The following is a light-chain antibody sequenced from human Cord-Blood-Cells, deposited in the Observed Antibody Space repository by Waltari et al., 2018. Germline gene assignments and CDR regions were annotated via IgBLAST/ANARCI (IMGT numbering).Light chain of an antibody. CDR3: QKYNSAPFT. V-gene: IGKV1-27*01. CDR2: AAS. J-gene: IGKJ3*01. CDR1: QGISNY. Sequence: DIQMTQSPASPSASVADRVSITCRASQGISNYLGWYQQKPGKVPKLLIYAASTLQSGVPSRFSGSGSGTDFTLTISSLQPEDVATYYCQKYNSAPFTFGPGTKVDIK.